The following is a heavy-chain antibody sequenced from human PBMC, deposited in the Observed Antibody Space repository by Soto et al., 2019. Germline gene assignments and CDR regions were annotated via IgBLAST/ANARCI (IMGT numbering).Heavy chain of an antibody. CDR1: GGSVSSYY. CDR2: MYYSGST. D-gene: IGHD3-22*01. CDR3: GGKNYDSSGYFDY. J-gene: IGHJ4*02. V-gene: IGHV4-59*02. Sequence: ETLSLTCTVSGGSVSSYYWSWIRQPPGKGLEWIGYMYYSGSTNYNPSLKSRVTISVDTSKNQFSLKLSSVTAADTAVYYCGGKNYDSSGYFDYWGQGTLVTVSS.